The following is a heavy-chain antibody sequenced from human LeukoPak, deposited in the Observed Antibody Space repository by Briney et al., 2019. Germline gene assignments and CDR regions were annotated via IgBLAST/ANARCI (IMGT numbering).Heavy chain of an antibody. D-gene: IGHD2-2*01. V-gene: IGHV4-30-4*01. CDR3: ARWLYCSSTSCYSPSDAFDI. CDR2: IYYSGST. CDR1: GGSISIGDYY. J-gene: IGHJ3*02. Sequence: KTSQTLSLTCTVSGGSISIGDYYWSWIRQPPGKGLEWIGYIYYSGSTYYNPSLKSRVTISVDTSKNQFSLKLSSVTAADTAVYYCARWLYCSSTSCYSPSDAFDIWGQGTMVTVSS.